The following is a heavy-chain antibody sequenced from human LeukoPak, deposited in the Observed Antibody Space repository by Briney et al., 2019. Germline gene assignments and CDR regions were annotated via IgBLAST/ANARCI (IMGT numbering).Heavy chain of an antibody. D-gene: IGHD4-11*01. V-gene: IGHV3-66*01. CDR1: GFTFSSYA. J-gene: IGHJ6*02. CDR2: IYSGGST. Sequence: GGSLRLSCAVSGFTFSSYAMSWVRQAPGKGLEWVSVIYSGGSTYYADSVKGRFTISRDNSKNTLYLQMNSLRAEDTAVYYCARDLGYSNYADYYYYYGMDVWGQGTTVTVSS. CDR3: ARDLGYSNYADYYYYYGMDV.